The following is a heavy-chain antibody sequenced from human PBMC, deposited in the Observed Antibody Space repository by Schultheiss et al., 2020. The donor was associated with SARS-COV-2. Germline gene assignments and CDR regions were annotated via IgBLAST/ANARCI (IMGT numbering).Heavy chain of an antibody. CDR3: AKDSIAARLYDY. J-gene: IGHJ4*02. CDR1: GFTFSSYA. CDR2: ISGSGGST. D-gene: IGHD6-6*01. Sequence: GSLRLSCAASGFTFSSYAMSWVRQAPGKGLEWVSAISGSGGSTYYADSVKGRFTISRDNSKNTLYLQMNSLRAEDTAVYYCAKDSIAARLYDYWGQGTLVTVSS. V-gene: IGHV3-23*01.